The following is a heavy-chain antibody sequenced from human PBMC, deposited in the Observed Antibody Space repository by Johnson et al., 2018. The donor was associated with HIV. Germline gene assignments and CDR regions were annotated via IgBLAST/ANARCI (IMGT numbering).Heavy chain of an antibody. Sequence: VHLVESGGGLVQPGRSLRLSCAASGFTFDDYAMHWVRQAPGKGLEWVSGISWNSGSIGYADSVKGRFTISRDNAKNSLYLQMNSLRAEDTALYYCAKAVAKVGAGMSFDFWGQGTMVTVSS. CDR1: GFTFDDYA. CDR2: ISWNSGSI. CDR3: AKAVAKVGAGMSFDF. V-gene: IGHV3-9*01. J-gene: IGHJ3*01. D-gene: IGHD1-26*01.